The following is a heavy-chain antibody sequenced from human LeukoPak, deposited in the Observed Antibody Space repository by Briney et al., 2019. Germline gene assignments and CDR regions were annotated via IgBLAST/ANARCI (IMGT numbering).Heavy chain of an antibody. CDR1: GYTFTGYY. J-gene: IGHJ4*02. CDR3: ARDLGYGYGNAMYYFDY. D-gene: IGHD5-18*01. V-gene: IGHV1-2*02. CDR2: INPNSGGT. Sequence: ASVKVSCKASGYTFTGYYMHWVRQAPGQGLEWMGWINPNSGGTNYAQKFQGRVTMTRDTSISTAYMELSRLRSDDTAVYYCARDLGYGYGNAMYYFDYWGQGTLVTVSS.